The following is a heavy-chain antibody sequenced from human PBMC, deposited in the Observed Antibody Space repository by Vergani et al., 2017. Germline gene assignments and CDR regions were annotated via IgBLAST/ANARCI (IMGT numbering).Heavy chain of an antibody. CDR2: IYPADSDT. CDR3: ARHTTYTDS. Sequence: EVELVQSGPEMRKPGESVKISCKGSDYSFGNYWIGWVRQMPGKGLEWMGIIYPADSDTRYSPSFQGQVTISADKSISTAFLQWDSLKASDTALYYCARHTTYTDSWGQGTLVTVSS. J-gene: IGHJ4*02. CDR1: DYSFGNYW. V-gene: IGHV5-51*01. D-gene: IGHD1-1*01.